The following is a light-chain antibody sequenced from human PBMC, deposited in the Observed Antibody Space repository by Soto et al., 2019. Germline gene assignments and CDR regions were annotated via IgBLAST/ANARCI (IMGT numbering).Light chain of an antibody. Sequence: EIVLTQSPATLSVSPGGRATLSCRASQSISDTLAWYQQKPGQAPRLLIHGASTRAPGFPARFSVSGTGTQFAHSVVYLCQEYNTWSLITLDQETRLEIK. J-gene: IGKJ5*01. CDR2: GAS. V-gene: IGKV3-15*01. CDR1: QSISDT. CDR3: T.